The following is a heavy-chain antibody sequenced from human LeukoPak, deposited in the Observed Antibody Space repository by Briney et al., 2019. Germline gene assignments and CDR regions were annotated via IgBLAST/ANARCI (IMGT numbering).Heavy chain of an antibody. CDR3: ASIPRYMVRGVTFRDY. V-gene: IGHV3-74*01. Sequence: GGPLRLSCAASGFTFSSYWMHWVRQAPGKGLVWVSRINSDGSSTSYADSVKGRFTISRDNAKNTLYLQMNSLRAEDTAVYYCASIPRYMVRGVTFRDYWGQGTLVTVSS. D-gene: IGHD3-10*01. J-gene: IGHJ4*02. CDR1: GFTFSSYW. CDR2: INSDGSST.